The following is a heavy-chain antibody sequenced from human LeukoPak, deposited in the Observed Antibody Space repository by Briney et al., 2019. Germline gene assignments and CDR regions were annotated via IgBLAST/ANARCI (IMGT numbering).Heavy chain of an antibody. V-gene: IGHV3-9*01. D-gene: IGHD6-19*01. CDR3: ALCLGCPYYYGMDV. CDR1: GFTFDDYA. J-gene: IGHJ6*02. CDR2: ISWNSGST. Sequence: GGSLRLSCAASGFTFDDYAMHWVRQAPGKGLEWVSGISWNSGSTGYADPVKGRFTISRDNAKNSLYLQMNSLRAEDTALYYCALCLGCPYYYGMDVWGQGTTVTVSS.